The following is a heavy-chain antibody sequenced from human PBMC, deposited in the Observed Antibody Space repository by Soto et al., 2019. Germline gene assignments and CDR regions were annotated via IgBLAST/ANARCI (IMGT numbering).Heavy chain of an antibody. J-gene: IGHJ4*02. CDR1: GFAFSTYA. CDR2: ILPDETG. CDR3: AKDRLPTSGQRFYFDS. V-gene: IGHV3-23*01. Sequence: DVNLLQSGGGSTQPGGSLRLSCATSGFAFSTYAMTWARQVPGRGLEWVSTILPDETGFYTVSVKGRFTISRDNFRGILYLQMNDLWVEDGAIYFCAKDRLPTSGQRFYFDSWGQGSLVTVSS. D-gene: IGHD2-15*01.